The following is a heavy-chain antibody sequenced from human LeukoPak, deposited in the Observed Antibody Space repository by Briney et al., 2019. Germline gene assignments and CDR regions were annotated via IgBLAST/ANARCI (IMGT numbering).Heavy chain of an antibody. D-gene: IGHD2-2*01. V-gene: IGHV3-23*01. CDR3: AKDLSRVPAATTYDAFDI. J-gene: IGHJ3*02. Sequence: PGGSLRLSCAASGFTFSSYAMSWVRQAPGEGLEWVSAISGSGGSTYYADSVKGRFTISRDNSKNTLYMQMNRLRAEDTAVYYCAKDLSRVPAATTYDAFDIWGQGTMVTVSS. CDR2: ISGSGGST. CDR1: GFTFSSYA.